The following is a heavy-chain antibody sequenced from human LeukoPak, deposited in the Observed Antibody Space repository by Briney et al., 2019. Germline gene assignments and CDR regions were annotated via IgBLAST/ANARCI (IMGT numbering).Heavy chain of an antibody. CDR2: ISYDGSNK. D-gene: IGHD5-24*01. J-gene: IGHJ4*02. CDR3: ARVRDGYNHYFDY. CDR1: GFTFSSYA. Sequence: GRSLRLSCATSGFTFSSYAMHWVRQAPGKGLEWVAVISYDGSNKYYADSVKGRFTISRDNSKNTLYLQMNSLRAEDTAVYYCARVRDGYNHYFDYWGQGTLVTVSS. V-gene: IGHV3-30-3*01.